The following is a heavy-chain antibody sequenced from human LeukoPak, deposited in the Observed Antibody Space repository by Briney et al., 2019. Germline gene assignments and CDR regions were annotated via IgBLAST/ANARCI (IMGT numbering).Heavy chain of an antibody. CDR2: ISSSGSTM. CDR1: GFTFNNFE. CDR3: ARDSLAYFDF. V-gene: IGHV3-48*03. D-gene: IGHD3-3*02. Sequence: GGSLRLSCAASGFTFNNFEMNWVRQAPGKGLEWISYISSSGSTMYYADSVKGRFTISREDAKNSPSLQMNNLRAEDTAVYYCARDSLAYFDFWGQGTLVTVSS. J-gene: IGHJ4*02.